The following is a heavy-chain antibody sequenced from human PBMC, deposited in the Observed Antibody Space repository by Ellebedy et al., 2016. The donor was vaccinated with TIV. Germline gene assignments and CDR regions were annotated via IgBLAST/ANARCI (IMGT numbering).Heavy chain of an antibody. CDR3: VKSHPVRWFDP. Sequence: MPSETLSLTCTVSGGAISASYWSWIRQSPGRGLEWIGYIYYSGSTKYNPSLKSRVTISMDKSKNQFSLRLTSVTAADTAVYYCVKSHPVRWFDPWGQGTLVTVSA. J-gene: IGHJ5*02. V-gene: IGHV4-59*12. D-gene: IGHD6-6*01. CDR1: GGAISASY. CDR2: IYYSGST.